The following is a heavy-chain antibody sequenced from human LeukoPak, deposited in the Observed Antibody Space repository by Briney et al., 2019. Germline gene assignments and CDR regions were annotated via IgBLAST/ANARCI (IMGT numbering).Heavy chain of an antibody. Sequence: ASVKLSCKASGYTFTSYDINWVRQTTGQGLEWVGWMNPNSGNTGYAQKFQGRVTMTRTTSMNTAYMELNSLRSEDTAVYYCARDSYDFLTGRYSGSGGDYWGQGTLVTVSS. V-gene: IGHV1-8*01. J-gene: IGHJ4*02. CDR2: MNPNSGNT. CDR3: ARDSYDFLTGRYSGSGGDY. CDR1: GYTFTSYD. D-gene: IGHD3-9*01.